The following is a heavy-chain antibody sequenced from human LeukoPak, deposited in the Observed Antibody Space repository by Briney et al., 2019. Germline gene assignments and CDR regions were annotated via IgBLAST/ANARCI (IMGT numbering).Heavy chain of an antibody. D-gene: IGHD3-16*01. V-gene: IGHV1-46*01. Sequence: ASVKVSCKASGYTFTMYYIHWVRQAPGQGLEWMGMINPSDGATTYAQRFQGRVTMTRNMSTTTVYMDLRSLRSDDTAVYFCAREQQGRLSRDLGVLFASYYTYYYMDVWGRGTTVTVSS. CDR1: GYTFTMYY. J-gene: IGHJ6*03. CDR3: AREQQGRLSRDLGVLFASYYTYYYMDV. CDR2: INPSDGAT.